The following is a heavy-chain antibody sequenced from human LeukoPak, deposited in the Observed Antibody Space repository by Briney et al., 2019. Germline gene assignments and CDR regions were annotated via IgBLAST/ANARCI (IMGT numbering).Heavy chain of an antibody. V-gene: IGHV3-74*01. J-gene: IGHJ1*01. Sequence: GGSLRLSCAASGFTFSSYWMHWVRQAPGKGLVWVSRIKSDGSTNYADSVQGRFTISRDNAKNTLFLQMNSLKAEDTGVYYCARAPSEIGGYYPEYFRHWGQGTLVTVSS. CDR2: IKSDGST. D-gene: IGHD3-22*01. CDR3: ARAPSEIGGYYPEYFRH. CDR1: GFTFSSYW.